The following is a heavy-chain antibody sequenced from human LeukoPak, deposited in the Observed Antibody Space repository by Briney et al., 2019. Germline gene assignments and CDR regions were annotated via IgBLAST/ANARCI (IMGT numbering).Heavy chain of an antibody. J-gene: IGHJ4*02. Sequence: SETLSLTCTVSGASVSSTTYYWVWIRQPPGKGLEWIGYIYYSGSTNYNPSLKSRVTISVDTSKNQFSLKLSSVTAADTAVYYCARSSGSGTLIDYWGQGTLVTVSS. CDR2: IYYSGST. D-gene: IGHD3-10*01. CDR3: ARSSGSGTLIDY. CDR1: GASVSSTTYY. V-gene: IGHV4-61*01.